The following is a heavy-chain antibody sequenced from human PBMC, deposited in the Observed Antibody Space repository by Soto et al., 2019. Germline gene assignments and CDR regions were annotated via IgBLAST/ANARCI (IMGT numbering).Heavy chain of an antibody. D-gene: IGHD3-10*01. Sequence: PSETLSLTCTVSGGSISSYYWSWIRQPPGKGLEWIGEINHSGSTNYNPSLKSRVTISVDTSKNQFSLKLSSVTAADTAVYYCARRKYLITMVRGVHPNWFDPWGQGTLVTVS. CDR2: INHSGST. J-gene: IGHJ5*02. CDR3: ARRKYLITMVRGVHPNWFDP. CDR1: GGSISSYY. V-gene: IGHV4-34*01.